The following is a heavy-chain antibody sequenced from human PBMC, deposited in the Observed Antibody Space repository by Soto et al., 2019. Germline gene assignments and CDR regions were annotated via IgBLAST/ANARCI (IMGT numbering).Heavy chain of an antibody. CDR3: ARDFATLFDS. V-gene: IGHV1-2*02. CDR1: GYTFTGYD. CDR2: INCKSGDT. J-gene: IGHJ4*02. D-gene: IGHD1-1*01. Sequence: ASVKVSCKGSGYTFTGYDMHWVRQAPGQGLEWMGWINCKSGDTSYAQKFQGRIAMTRDTSIGTAYMEVTSLRSDDTAVYYCARDFATLFDSWGQGTPVTVSS.